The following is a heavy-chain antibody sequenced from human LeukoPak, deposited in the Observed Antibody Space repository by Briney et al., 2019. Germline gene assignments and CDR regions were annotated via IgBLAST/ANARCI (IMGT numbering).Heavy chain of an antibody. J-gene: IGHJ6*03. Sequence: SETLSLTCAVYGGSFSGYYWSWIRQPPGKGLEWIGEINHSGSTNYNPSLKSRVTISVDTSKNQFSLKLSSVTAADTAVYYCARPFYDFWSGMSSYYYYYMDVWGKGTTVTVSS. CDR2: INHSGST. D-gene: IGHD3-3*01. CDR3: ARPFYDFWSGMSSYYYYYMDV. CDR1: GGSFSGYY. V-gene: IGHV4-34*01.